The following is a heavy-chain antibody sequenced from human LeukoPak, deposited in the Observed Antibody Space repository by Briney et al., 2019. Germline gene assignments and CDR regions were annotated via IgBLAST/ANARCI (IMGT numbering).Heavy chain of an antibody. Sequence: SETLSLTCTVSGYSISSGYYWSWIRQPPGKGLEWIGEINHSGSTDYSPSLKSRVTISVDTSKNQFSLKLSSVTAADTAVYYCARVYYDSSGYQDNWFDPWGQGTLVTVSS. CDR1: GYSISSGYY. CDR2: INHSGST. V-gene: IGHV4-38-2*02. D-gene: IGHD3-22*01. J-gene: IGHJ5*02. CDR3: ARVYYDSSGYQDNWFDP.